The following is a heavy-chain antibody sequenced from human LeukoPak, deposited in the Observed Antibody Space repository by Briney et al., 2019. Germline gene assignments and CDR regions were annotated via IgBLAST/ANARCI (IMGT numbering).Heavy chain of an antibody. CDR3: ARDLELVFYDSTAYEY. CDR1: GFTFSSYW. V-gene: IGHV3-74*01. D-gene: IGHD3-22*01. J-gene: IGHJ4*02. Sequence: QPGGSLRLSCAAPGFTFSSYWMHWVRQAPGKGLVWVSRINSDGSSTSYADSVKGRFTISRDNAKNTLYLQMSSLRAEDTAVYYCARDLELVFYDSTAYEYWGQGTLVTVSS. CDR2: INSDGSST.